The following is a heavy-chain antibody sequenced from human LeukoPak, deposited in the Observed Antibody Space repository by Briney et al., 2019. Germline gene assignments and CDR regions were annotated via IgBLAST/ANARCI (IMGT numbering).Heavy chain of an antibody. CDR1: GYTFTSYG. J-gene: IGHJ6*02. CDR3: ASGTPRYCSSTSCYVGNYYYYGMDV. D-gene: IGHD2-2*01. V-gene: IGHV1-18*01. Sequence: EASVKVSCKASGYTFTSYGISWVRQAPGQGLEWMGWISAYNGNTNYAQKLQGRVTMTTDTSTSTAYMELRSLRSDDTAVYYCASGTPRYCSSTSCYVGNYYYYGMDVWGQGTTVTVSS. CDR2: ISAYNGNT.